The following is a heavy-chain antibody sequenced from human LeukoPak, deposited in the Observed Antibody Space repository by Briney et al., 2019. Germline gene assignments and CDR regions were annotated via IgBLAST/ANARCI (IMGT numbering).Heavy chain of an antibody. J-gene: IGHJ4*02. CDR1: GFTFSSYG. CDR3: ARRPAQYFDS. V-gene: IGHV3-33*01. CDR2: VWDDGSSQ. Sequence: GGSLRLSCAAPGFTFSSYGMHWVRQAPGKGLEWVAIVWDDGSSQNYADSVKGRFTISRDNSKNMLYLQMNSLRAEDTAVYYCARRPAQYFDSWGQGTLVTVSS.